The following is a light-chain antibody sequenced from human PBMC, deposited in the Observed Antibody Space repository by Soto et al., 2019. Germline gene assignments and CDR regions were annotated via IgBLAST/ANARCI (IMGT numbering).Light chain of an antibody. V-gene: IGLV2-14*01. J-gene: IGLJ3*02. CDR1: SSDVGGYNY. CDR2: EVS. Sequence: QSVLPQPASVSGSPGQSITISCTGTSSDVGGYNYVSWYQQHPGKAPKLMIYEVSNRPSGVSNRFSGSKSGNTASLTIAGLKAEDEADYYCGSYTSSSAVFGGGTKLTVL. CDR3: GSYTSSSAV.